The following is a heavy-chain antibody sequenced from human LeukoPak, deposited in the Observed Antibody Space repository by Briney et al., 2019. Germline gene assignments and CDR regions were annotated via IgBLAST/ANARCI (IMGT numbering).Heavy chain of an antibody. Sequence: QPGGSLRLSCAASGFTFGSSAMGWVRQAPGKGPEWVSTFSRSGPDAYYADSVKGRFTIFRDNSKNTLYLQMNSLRAEDTAVYYCAKGSLGSWYYFDYWGQGTLVTVSS. V-gene: IGHV3-23*01. CDR1: GFTFGSSA. D-gene: IGHD6-13*01. CDR2: FSRSGPDA. CDR3: AKGSLGSWYYFDY. J-gene: IGHJ4*02.